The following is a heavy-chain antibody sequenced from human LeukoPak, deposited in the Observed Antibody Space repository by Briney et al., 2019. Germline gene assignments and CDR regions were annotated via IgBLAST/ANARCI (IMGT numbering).Heavy chain of an antibody. Sequence: SQTLSLTCAISGDSVSSNSAAWNWIRQSPSRGLEWLGRTYYRSKWYNDYAVSVKSRITINPDTSKNQFSLQLNSVTPEDTAVYYCARSTVATSRGTGRFDYWGQGTLVTVSS. J-gene: IGHJ4*02. CDR3: ARSTVATSRGTGRFDY. D-gene: IGHD4-23*01. CDR1: GDSVSSNSAA. CDR2: TYYRSKWYN. V-gene: IGHV6-1*01.